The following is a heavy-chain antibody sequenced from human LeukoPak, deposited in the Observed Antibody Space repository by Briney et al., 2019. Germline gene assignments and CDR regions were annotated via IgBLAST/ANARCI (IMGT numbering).Heavy chain of an antibody. J-gene: IGHJ6*04. V-gene: IGHV3-48*03. CDR2: ISSSGSTI. Sequence: GGSLRLSCAASGFTFSSYEMNWVRQAPGKGLEGVSYISSSGSTIYYADSVKGRLTISRDNAKNSLYLQMTSLRAEDTAVYYCAELGITMIGGVWGKGTTVTISS. CDR1: GFTFSSYE. CDR3: AELGITMIGGV. D-gene: IGHD3-10*02.